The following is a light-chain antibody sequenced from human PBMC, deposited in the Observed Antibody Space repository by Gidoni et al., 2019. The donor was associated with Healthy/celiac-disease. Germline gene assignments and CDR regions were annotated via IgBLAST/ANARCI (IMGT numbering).Light chain of an antibody. V-gene: IGKV1-39*01. J-gene: IGKJ3*01. CDR1: QSISSY. CDR2: AAS. Sequence: DIQMTQSPSSLSASVGDRVTITCRASQSISSYLNWYQQKPGKAPKLLIYAASRLQSGVPSRFSGSGSGTEFTLTISSLQPEDFATYYCQQSYSTPFTCGPGTKVDSK. CDR3: QQSYSTPFT.